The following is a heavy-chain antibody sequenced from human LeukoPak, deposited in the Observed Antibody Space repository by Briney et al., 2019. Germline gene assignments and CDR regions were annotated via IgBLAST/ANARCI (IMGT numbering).Heavy chain of an antibody. CDR2: INPKNGDT. Sequence: GASVKVSCKASGYTFTDYYIHWVRQAPGHGLEWMGWINPKNGDTDIAQKFGGLVTMTRDTSIATAFLDLTRLTSDDTAVYYCAKEGPSGWVPNLWGPGTLVTVSS. J-gene: IGHJ5*02. CDR1: GYTFTDYY. V-gene: IGHV1-2*04. CDR3: AKEGPSGWVPNL. D-gene: IGHD6-19*01.